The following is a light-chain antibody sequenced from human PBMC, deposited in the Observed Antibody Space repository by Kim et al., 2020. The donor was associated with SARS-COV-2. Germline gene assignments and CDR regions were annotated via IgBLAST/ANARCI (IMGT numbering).Light chain of an antibody. J-gene: IGKJ4*01. V-gene: IGKV1-13*02. Sequence: ASIGDRVTITCRASQGISSALAWYQQKPGKPPKLLIYDASTLENGVPSRFSGSGSGTDFTLPITRLQPEDFATFYCQQFNSYPRTFGGGTKVDIK. CDR3: QQFNSYPRT. CDR1: QGISSA. CDR2: DAS.